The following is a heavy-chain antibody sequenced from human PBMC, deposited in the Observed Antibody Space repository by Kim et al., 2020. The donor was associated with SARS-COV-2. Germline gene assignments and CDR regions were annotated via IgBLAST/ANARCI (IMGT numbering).Heavy chain of an antibody. CDR3: ARERVPKAVGDAFDI. CDR2: IYSGGST. CDR1: GFTVSSNY. Sequence: GGSLRLSCAASGFTVSSNYMSWVRQAPGKGLEWVSVIYSGGSTYYADSVKGRFTISRDNSKNTLYLQMNSLRAEDTAVYYCARERVPKAVGDAFDIWGQGTMVTVSS. V-gene: IGHV3-66*02. D-gene: IGHD6-19*01. J-gene: IGHJ3*02.